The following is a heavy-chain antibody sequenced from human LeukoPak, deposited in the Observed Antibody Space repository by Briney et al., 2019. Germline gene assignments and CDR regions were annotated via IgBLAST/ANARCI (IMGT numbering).Heavy chain of an antibody. CDR1: GFTFSSYW. J-gene: IGHJ4*02. Sequence: GGSLRLSCAASGFTFSSYWMSWVRQAPGKGLEWVSAISGSGDSTFNADSVKGRFTISRDNSKNTLYLQMNSLRAEDTALYYCATSTVAKYDYWGQGTLVAVSS. V-gene: IGHV3-23*01. CDR3: ATSTVAKYDY. D-gene: IGHD4-11*01. CDR2: ISGSGDST.